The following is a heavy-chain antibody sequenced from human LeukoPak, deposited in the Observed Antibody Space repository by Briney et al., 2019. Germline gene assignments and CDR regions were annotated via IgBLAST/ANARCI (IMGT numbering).Heavy chain of an antibody. CDR3: ARDKVDQFGAVVHYFDY. CDR1: GFTVTNKY. D-gene: IGHD6-19*01. V-gene: IGHV3-66*01. CDR2: IYSGGTT. J-gene: IGHJ4*02. Sequence: GGSLRLSCAASGFTVTNKYMTWARQAPGKGLEWVSVIYSGGTTYYADSVRGRFTISRDNSKNTVYLQMNSLRAEDTAVYYCARDKVDQFGAVVHYFDYWGQGTLVTVSS.